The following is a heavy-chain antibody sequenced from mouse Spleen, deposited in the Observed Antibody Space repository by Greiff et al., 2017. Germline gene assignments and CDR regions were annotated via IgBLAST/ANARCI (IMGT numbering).Heavy chain of an antibody. V-gene: IGHV5-15*02. D-gene: IGHD1-2*01. CDR2: ISNLAYSI. J-gene: IGHJ2*01. Sequence: EVKLQESGGGLVQPGGSRKLSCAASGFTFSDYGMAWVRQAPGKGPEWVAFISNLAYSIYYADTVTGRFTISRENAKNTLYLEMSSLRSEDTAMYYCARAFITTDYFDYWGQGTTLTVSS. CDR1: GFTFSDYG. CDR3: ARAFITTDYFDY.